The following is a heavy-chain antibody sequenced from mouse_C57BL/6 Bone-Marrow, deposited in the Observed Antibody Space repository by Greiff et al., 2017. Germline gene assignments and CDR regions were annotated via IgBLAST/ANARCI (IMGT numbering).Heavy chain of an antibody. CDR1: GYTFTGYW. V-gene: IGHV1-9*01. J-gene: IGHJ3*01. CDR3: ASRLFLGWFAY. D-gene: IGHD3-3*01. CDR2: ILPGSGST. Sequence: VQLQQSGAELMKPGASVKLSCKATGYTFTGYWIEWVKQRPGHGLEWIGEILPGSGSTNYNEKFKGKATFTADTSSNTAYMQLSSLTTEDSAIDYCASRLFLGWFAYWGQGTLVTVSA.